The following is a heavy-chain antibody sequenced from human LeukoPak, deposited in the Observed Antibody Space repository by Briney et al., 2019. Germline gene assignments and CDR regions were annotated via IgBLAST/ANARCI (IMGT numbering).Heavy chain of an antibody. Sequence: GGSLRLSCAASGFTFSSYSMNWVRQAPGKGLEWVSSISSSSSYIYYADSVKGRFTISRDNAKNSLYLQMNSQRAEDTAVYYCARDSHRHGYNAFWGQGTLVTVSP. D-gene: IGHD5-24*01. J-gene: IGHJ4*02. CDR1: GFTFSSYS. CDR2: ISSSSSYI. CDR3: ARDSHRHGYNAF. V-gene: IGHV3-21*01.